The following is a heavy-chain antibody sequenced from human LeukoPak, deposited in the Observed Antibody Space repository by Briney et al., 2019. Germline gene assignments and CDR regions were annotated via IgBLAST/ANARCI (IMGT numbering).Heavy chain of an antibody. CDR2: ISAYNGNT. V-gene: IGHV1-18*01. CDR3: ARDGYDSSGYYLAGAFDI. CDR1: GYTFTSYG. J-gene: IGHJ3*02. D-gene: IGHD3-22*01. Sequence: ASVKVSCKASGYTFTSYGISWVRQAPGQGLEWMGWISAYNGNTNYAQKLQGRVTMTTDTSTSTAYMELRSLRSDDTAVYYCARDGYDSSGYYLAGAFDIWGQGTMVTVSS.